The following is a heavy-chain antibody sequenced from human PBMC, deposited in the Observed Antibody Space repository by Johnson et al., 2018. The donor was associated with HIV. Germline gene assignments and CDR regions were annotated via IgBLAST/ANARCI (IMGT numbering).Heavy chain of an antibody. J-gene: IGHJ3*02. Sequence: MQLVESGGGLVQPGGSLRLSCAASGFTVSSNYMSWVRQAPGKGLEWVSNIKQDGSQKYYVDSVKGRFTISRDNAKNTLYLQMNSLRVEDTAVYYCARAIDQGYSSGWSSDVYDIWGQGTMVTVSA. CDR2: IKQDGSQK. CDR1: GFTVSSNY. V-gene: IGHV3-7*01. CDR3: ARAIDQGYSSGWSSDVYDI. D-gene: IGHD6-19*01.